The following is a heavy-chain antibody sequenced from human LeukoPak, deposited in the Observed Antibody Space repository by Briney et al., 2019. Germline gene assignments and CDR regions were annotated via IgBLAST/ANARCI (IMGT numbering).Heavy chain of an antibody. J-gene: IGHJ4*02. CDR2: ISYDGSNT. Sequence: GRSLRLSCAASGFTFSSYGMHWVRQAPGKGLEWVAVISYDGSNTYYADSVKGRLTISRDNAKNSLYLQMNSLRAEDTAVYYCASDRYYYGSGSYYSGAFDNWGQGTLVTVSS. CDR3: ASDRYYYGSGSYYSGAFDN. CDR1: GFTFSSYG. D-gene: IGHD3-10*01. V-gene: IGHV3-30*03.